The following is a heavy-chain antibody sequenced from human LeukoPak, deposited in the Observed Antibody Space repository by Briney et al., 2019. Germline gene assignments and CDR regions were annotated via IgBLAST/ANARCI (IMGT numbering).Heavy chain of an antibody. D-gene: IGHD3-10*01. V-gene: IGHV3-7*03. Sequence: GGSLRLSCAASGFTFSSYWMSWVRQAPGKGLEWVANIKQDGSEKYYVDSVKGRFTISRDNAKNSLYLQMNSLRAEDTAVYYCARDLSGSYYTYFDYWGQGTLVSGSS. CDR1: GFTFSSYW. CDR3: ARDLSGSYYTYFDY. CDR2: IKQDGSEK. J-gene: IGHJ4*02.